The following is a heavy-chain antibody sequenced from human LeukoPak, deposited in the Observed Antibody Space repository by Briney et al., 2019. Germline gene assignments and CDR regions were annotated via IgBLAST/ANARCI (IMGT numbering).Heavy chain of an antibody. CDR2: IFYSGST. J-gene: IGHJ4*02. D-gene: IGHD3-3*01. CDR1: GGSISSYY. CDR3: ARGSDYDFWSGYWYFDY. V-gene: IGHV4-59*01. Sequence: SETLSLTCTVSGGSISSYYWSWIRQPPGKGLEWLGYIFYSGSTNYNPSLKSRVTISVDTSKNQFSLKLSSVTAADTAVYYCARGSDYDFWSGYWYFDYWGQGTLVTVSS.